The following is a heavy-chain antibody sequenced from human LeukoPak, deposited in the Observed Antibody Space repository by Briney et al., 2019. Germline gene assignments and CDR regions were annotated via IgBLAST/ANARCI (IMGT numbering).Heavy chain of an antibody. Sequence: PGRSLRLSCAASGFTFSSYAMHWVRQAPGKGLEWVTVISYDGSNKYYADSVKGRFTISRDNSKNTLYLQMNSLRVEDTAVYYCAKDAHSGSYFDYWGQGILVTVSS. D-gene: IGHD1-26*01. J-gene: IGHJ4*01. CDR3: AKDAHSGSYFDY. V-gene: IGHV3-30*04. CDR1: GFTFSSYA. CDR2: ISYDGSNK.